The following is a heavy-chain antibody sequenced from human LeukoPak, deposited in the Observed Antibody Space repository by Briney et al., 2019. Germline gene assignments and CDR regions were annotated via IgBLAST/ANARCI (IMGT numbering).Heavy chain of an antibody. Sequence: QPGGSLRLSCTASGFTISSYWMHWVRQGPGEGLVWVSRINSDGSSTSYADSVKGRFTISRDNAKNTLYLQMNSLRAEDTAVYYCARGRVIFDYWGQGTLVTVSS. CDR1: GFTISSYW. J-gene: IGHJ4*02. D-gene: IGHD2/OR15-2a*01. V-gene: IGHV3-74*01. CDR2: INSDGSST. CDR3: ARGRVIFDY.